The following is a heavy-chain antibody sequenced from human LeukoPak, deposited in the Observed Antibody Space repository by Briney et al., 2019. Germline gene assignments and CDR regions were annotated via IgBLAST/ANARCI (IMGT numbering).Heavy chain of an antibody. CDR2: INPNSGGT. D-gene: IGHD3-22*01. V-gene: IGHV1-2*06. Sequence: APVKVSCKASGYTFTGYYMHWVRQAPGQGLEWMGRINPNSGGTNYAQKFQGRVTITADESTSTAYMELSSLRSEDTAVYYCARTYYYDSSGYHPTRYFDYWGQGTLVTVSS. CDR1: GYTFTGYY. J-gene: IGHJ4*02. CDR3: ARTYYYDSSGYHPTRYFDY.